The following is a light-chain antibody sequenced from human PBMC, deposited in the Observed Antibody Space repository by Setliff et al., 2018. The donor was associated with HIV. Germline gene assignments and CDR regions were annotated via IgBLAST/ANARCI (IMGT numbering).Light chain of an antibody. CDR2: SNN. V-gene: IGLV1-44*01. J-gene: IGLJ1*01. CDR1: SSNIGSNI. CDR3: SSYTNITTRV. Sequence: QSVLTQPPSASGTPGQRVTISCSGSSSNIGSNIVNWYQQLPGTAPKLLIHSNNQRPSGVPDRFSGSKSGTSASLVSSGLQTEDEADYYCSSYTNITTRVFGTGTKVTVL.